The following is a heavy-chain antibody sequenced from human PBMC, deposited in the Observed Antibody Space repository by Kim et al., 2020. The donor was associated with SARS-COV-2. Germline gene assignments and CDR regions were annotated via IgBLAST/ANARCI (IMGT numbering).Heavy chain of an antibody. D-gene: IGHD4-17*01. CDR3: AKGPPPGDYVYYYYGMDV. CDR2: ISWNSGSI. CDR1: GFTFDDYA. J-gene: IGHJ6*02. V-gene: IGHV3-9*01. Sequence: GGSLRLSCAASGFTFDDYAMHWVRQAPGKGLEWVSGISWNSGSIGYADSVKGRFTISRDNAKNSLYLQMNSLRAEDTALYYCAKGPPPGDYVYYYYGMDVWGQGTTLTVSS.